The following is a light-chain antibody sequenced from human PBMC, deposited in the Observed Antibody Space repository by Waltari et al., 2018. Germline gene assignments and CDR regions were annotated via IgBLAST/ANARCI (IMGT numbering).Light chain of an antibody. Sequence: DSQMTQFPSSLSAFVGDRVTITCRASRNLDNWLAWYQQKPGRAPKLLIYTASTLAAGVPSRFSGSGSGTEFTLTIASLQPDDSATYFCLWPDTYFGQGTKLEIK. CDR1: RNLDNW. CDR3: LWPDTY. V-gene: IGKV1-5*03. CDR2: TAS. J-gene: IGKJ2*01.